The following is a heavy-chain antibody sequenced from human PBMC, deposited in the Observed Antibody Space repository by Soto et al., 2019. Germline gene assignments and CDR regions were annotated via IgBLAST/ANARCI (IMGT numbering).Heavy chain of an antibody. CDR3: ARDARGDEAPMDY. Sequence: GASVKVSCKASGYTFTGYYMHWVRQAPGQGLEWMGWINPNSGGTNYAQKFQGWVTMTRDTSISTAYMELSRLRSDDTAVYYCARDARGDEAPMDYWGQGTLVTAPQ. J-gene: IGHJ4*02. CDR1: GYTFTGYY. V-gene: IGHV1-2*04. D-gene: IGHD3-10*01. CDR2: INPNSGGT.